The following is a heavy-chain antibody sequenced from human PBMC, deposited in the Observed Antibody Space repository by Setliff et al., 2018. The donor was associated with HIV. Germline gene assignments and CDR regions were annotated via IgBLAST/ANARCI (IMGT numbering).Heavy chain of an antibody. V-gene: IGHV3-74*03. CDR2: MNSDGSSQ. CDR3: ARQGKVGSGSYDYYYYMDV. J-gene: IGHJ6*03. D-gene: IGHD3-10*01. Sequence: GGSLRLSCAASGFTFSCYVRHWVRQAPGKGLVWVSRMNSDGSSQMYADSVKGRFSISRDNAKNTLYLQMNSLRAEDTAVYYCARQGKVGSGSYDYYYYMDVWGKGTTVTVS. CDR1: GFTFSCYV.